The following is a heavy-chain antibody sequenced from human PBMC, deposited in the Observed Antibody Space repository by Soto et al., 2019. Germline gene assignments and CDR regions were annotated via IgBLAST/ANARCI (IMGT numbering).Heavy chain of an antibody. V-gene: IGHV3-33*01. CDR1: GFTFSSYG. CDR2: IWYDGSNK. CDR3: ARAVDTAMVTLIDY. D-gene: IGHD5-18*01. Sequence: QVQLVESGGGVVQPGRSLRLSCAASGFTFSSYGMHWVRQAPGKGLEWVAVIWYDGSNKYYADSVKGRFTISRDNSKNTLYLQMNSLRAEDTAVYYCARAVDTAMVTLIDYWCQGTLVTVSS. J-gene: IGHJ4*02.